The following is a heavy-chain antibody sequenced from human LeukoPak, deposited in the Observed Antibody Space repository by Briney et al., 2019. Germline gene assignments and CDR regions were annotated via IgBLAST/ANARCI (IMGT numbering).Heavy chain of an antibody. CDR1: GYTFTSYY. Sequence: ASVRVSCTASGYTFTSYYMHWVRQAPGQGLEWMGIINPSGGSTSYAQKFQGRVTITRDTSTSTVYMELSSLRSEDTAVYYCARGSRGYSGYDLFDYWGQGTLVTVSS. D-gene: IGHD5-12*01. CDR3: ARGSRGYSGYDLFDY. V-gene: IGHV1-46*01. CDR2: INPSGGST. J-gene: IGHJ4*02.